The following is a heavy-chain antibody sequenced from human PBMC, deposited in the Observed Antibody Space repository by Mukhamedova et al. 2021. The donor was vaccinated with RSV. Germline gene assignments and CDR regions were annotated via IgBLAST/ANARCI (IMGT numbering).Heavy chain of an antibody. CDR2: FTSSGI. V-gene: IGHV3-66*04. Sequence: SDFTSSGINAEYMGGRFTISRDNSKKTLYLQMSSLRAGDTAVYYCARRFIDDYDSRVEKYFFDLWGRGTLVTVSS. CDR3: ARRFIDDYDSRVEKYFFDL. D-gene: IGHD3-22*01. J-gene: IGHJ2*01.